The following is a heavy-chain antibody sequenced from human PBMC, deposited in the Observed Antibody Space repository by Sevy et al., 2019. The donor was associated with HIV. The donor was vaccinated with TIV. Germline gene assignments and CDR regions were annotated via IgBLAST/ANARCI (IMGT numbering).Heavy chain of an antibody. J-gene: IGHJ5*02. Sequence: SETLSLTCTVSGGSISSYYWSWIRQPAGKGLEWIGRIYTSGSTNYNPSLKSRVTMSVDTSKNQFSLELSSVTAADTAVYYCAVQQWLGDWFDPWGQGTLVTVSS. D-gene: IGHD5-18*01. CDR2: IYTSGST. CDR1: GGSISSYY. V-gene: IGHV4-4*07. CDR3: AVQQWLGDWFDP.